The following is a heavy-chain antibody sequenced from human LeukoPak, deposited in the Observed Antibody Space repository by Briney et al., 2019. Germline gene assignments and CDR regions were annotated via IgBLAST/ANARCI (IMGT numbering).Heavy chain of an antibody. D-gene: IGHD6-19*01. Sequence: SETLSLTCTVSGGSISSYYWSWIRQPPGKGLEWIGYIYYSGSTNYNPSLKSRVTISVDTSKNQFSLNLSSVTAADTAVYYCARYSSGWRSFDVWGQGTMVTVSS. CDR3: ARYSSGWRSFDV. J-gene: IGHJ3*01. CDR1: GGSISSYY. V-gene: IGHV4-59*01. CDR2: IYYSGST.